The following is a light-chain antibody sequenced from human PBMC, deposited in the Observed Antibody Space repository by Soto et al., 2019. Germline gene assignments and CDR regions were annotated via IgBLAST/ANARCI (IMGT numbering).Light chain of an antibody. CDR1: QSVSSSY. Sequence: EIVLTQSPGTLSLSPGERATLSCRASQSVSSSYLAWYQQRPGQAPRLLIYGASNRATGIPDRFSGSGSGTDFTLTISRLEPDDFGVYYCQQRANWPLTFGGGTKVDIK. CDR3: QQRANWPLT. CDR2: GAS. V-gene: IGKV3D-20*02. J-gene: IGKJ4*01.